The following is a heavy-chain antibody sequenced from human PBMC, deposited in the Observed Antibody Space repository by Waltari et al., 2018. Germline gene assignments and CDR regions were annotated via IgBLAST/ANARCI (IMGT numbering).Heavy chain of an antibody. D-gene: IGHD3-3*01. CDR3: ARHKPYDFWDAYHPHPVDR. V-gene: IGHV5-51*01. CDR1: GFTFNSHW. J-gene: IGHJ5*02. Sequence: EVQLVQSGAELKKPGESLKISCKGAGFTFNSHWIGWVRQMPGKGLEWRGNIYPRDSETKYSSSFEGQVTISADKSINTAYLQWSSLKASDTGIYYCARHKPYDFWDAYHPHPVDRWGQGTHVTVSS. CDR2: IYPRDSET.